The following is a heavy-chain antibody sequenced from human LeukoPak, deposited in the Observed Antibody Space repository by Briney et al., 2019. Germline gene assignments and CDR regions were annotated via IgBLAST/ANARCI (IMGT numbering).Heavy chain of an antibody. D-gene: IGHD1-26*01. V-gene: IGHV4-38-2*02. Sequence: PSETLSLTCTVSGYSISSGYYWGWIRQPPGKGLEWIGSIYHSGSTYYNPSLKSRVTISVDTSKNQFSLKLSSVTAADTAVYYCARDHGWELLREGDRGAFDIWGQGTMVTVSS. CDR1: GYSISSGYY. J-gene: IGHJ3*02. CDR3: ARDHGWELLREGDRGAFDI. CDR2: IYHSGST.